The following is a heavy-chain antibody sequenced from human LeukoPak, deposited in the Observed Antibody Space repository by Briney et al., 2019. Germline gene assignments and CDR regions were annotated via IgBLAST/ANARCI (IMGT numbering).Heavy chain of an antibody. CDR1: GFTFSSYW. CDR3: AGDLGFWSGYYDY. V-gene: IGHV3-7*01. Sequence: PGGSLRLSCAASGFTFSSYWMSWVRQAPGKGLEWVANIKQDGSEKYYVDSVKGRFTISRDNAKNSLYLQMNSLRAEDTAVYYCAGDLGFWSGYYDYWGQGTLVTVSS. J-gene: IGHJ4*02. CDR2: IKQDGSEK. D-gene: IGHD3-3*01.